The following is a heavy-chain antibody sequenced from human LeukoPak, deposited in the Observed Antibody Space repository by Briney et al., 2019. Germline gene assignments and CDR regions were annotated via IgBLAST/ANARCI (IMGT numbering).Heavy chain of an antibody. Sequence: ASVKVSCKASGYTFTGYYMHWVRQAPGQGLEWMGWINPNSGGTNYAQKFQGRVTMTRDTSISTAYMELSSLRSDDTAVYYCARVNPTTSYYDFWSGYYEIDYWGQGTLVTVSS. CDR2: INPNSGGT. J-gene: IGHJ4*02. CDR1: GYTFTGYY. V-gene: IGHV1-2*02. CDR3: ARVNPTTSYYDFWSGYYEIDY. D-gene: IGHD3-3*01.